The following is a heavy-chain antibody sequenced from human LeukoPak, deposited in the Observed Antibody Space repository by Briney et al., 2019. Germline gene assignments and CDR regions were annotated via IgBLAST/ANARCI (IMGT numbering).Heavy chain of an antibody. D-gene: IGHD3-10*01. CDR3: ARDLAYGSGSFSN. V-gene: IGHV1-2*02. Sequence: ASVKASCKPSGYXFTDIYIQWVRQAPGQSLEWMGSINPNSGGTTYTQKFQGRVTMTTDTSISTAYLELNGLRSDDTAVYYYARDLAYGSGSFSNWGQGAIVTVSS. CDR2: INPNSGGT. J-gene: IGHJ4*02. CDR1: GYXFTDIY.